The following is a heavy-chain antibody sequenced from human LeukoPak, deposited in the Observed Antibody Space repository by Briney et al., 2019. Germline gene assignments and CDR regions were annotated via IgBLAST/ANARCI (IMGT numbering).Heavy chain of an antibody. V-gene: IGHV3-53*01. J-gene: IGHJ4*01. CDR2: LYSNGNI. D-gene: IGHD4-11*01. CDR3: ANDYSNY. CDR1: GFIVSNNY. Sequence: GGSLRLSCAASGFIVSNNYMSWVRQAPGKGLEWVSVLYSNGNIHYTDSVKGRFTISRDNSKNTLYLQMNSLRAEDTAVYYCANDYSNYWGQGTLVTVSS.